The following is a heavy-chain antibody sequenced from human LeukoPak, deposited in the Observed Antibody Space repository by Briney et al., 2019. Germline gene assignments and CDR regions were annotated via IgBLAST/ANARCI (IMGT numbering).Heavy chain of an antibody. V-gene: IGHV3-30-3*01. D-gene: IGHD3-10*01. CDR1: GFTFKNYV. CDR2: TSSDLNVK. Sequence: GSLGLSCAASGFTFKNYVIHWVRQAPGKGLEWVAVTSSDLNVKLYADSVKGRFTISRDNSRSTLYLQMNSLRPEDTAIYYCAREGYYGSGSPPSLYFDYWGQGTLVTVSS. J-gene: IGHJ4*02. CDR3: AREGYYGSGSPPSLYFDY.